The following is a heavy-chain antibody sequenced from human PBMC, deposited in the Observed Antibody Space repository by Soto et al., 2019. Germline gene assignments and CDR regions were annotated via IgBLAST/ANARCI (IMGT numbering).Heavy chain of an antibody. V-gene: IGHV3-23*01. J-gene: IGHJ6*02. CDR3: VKYLVGPPFYGMDV. CDR1: GFIFSSHA. Sequence: EVQVLESGGGLVQPGGSLRLSCAASGFIFSSHAMGWVRQAPGKGLQWVATMSGTEGWTYYVDSVQGRFTISRDNSKSTLYLQMNSLRADDTATYYCVKYLVGPPFYGMDVWGQGTTVTVSS. CDR2: MSGTEGWT. D-gene: IGHD1-26*01.